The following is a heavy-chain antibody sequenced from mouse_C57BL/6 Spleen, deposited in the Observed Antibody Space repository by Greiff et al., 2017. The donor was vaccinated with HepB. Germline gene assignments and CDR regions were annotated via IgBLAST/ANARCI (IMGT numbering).Heavy chain of an antibody. CDR1: GYTFTGYW. CDR3: ARRGVSGPVAY. CDR2: ILPGSGST. V-gene: IGHV1-9*01. Sequence: VQLQQSGAELMKPGASVKLSCKAPGYTFTGYWIEWVKQRPGHGLEWIGEILPGSGSTNYNEKFQGKATFTADPSSNPAYMQLSSRATEDSAIPYWARRGVSGPVAYWGEGTRVTVAA. J-gene: IGHJ3*01. D-gene: IGHD1-3*01.